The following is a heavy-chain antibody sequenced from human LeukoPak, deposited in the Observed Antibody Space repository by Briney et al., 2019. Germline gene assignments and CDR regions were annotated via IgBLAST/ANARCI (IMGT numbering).Heavy chain of an antibody. D-gene: IGHD2-2*03. CDR1: GGTFSSCA. V-gene: IGHV1-69*13. CDR3: AQRGGYCSSTSCPHIYYYYGMDV. Sequence: ASVKVSCKASGGTFSSCAISWVRQAPGQGLEWMGGIIPIFGTANYAQKFQGRVTITADESTSTAYMELSSLRSEDTAVYYCAQRGGYCSSTSCPHIYYYYGMDVWGQGTTVTVSS. J-gene: IGHJ6*02. CDR2: IIPIFGTA.